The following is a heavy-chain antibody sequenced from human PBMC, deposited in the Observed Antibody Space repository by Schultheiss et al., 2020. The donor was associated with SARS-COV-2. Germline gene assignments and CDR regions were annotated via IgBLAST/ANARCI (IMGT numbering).Heavy chain of an antibody. Sequence: SETLSLTCAVSGGSISRSNWWSWVRQPPGKGLEWIGEIFQSGITNYNPSLRSRVTLSVDKSKNQFSLNLNSVTAADTAVYYCARDRIICTSISCPTHAMDVWGQGTTVTVSS. D-gene: IGHD2-2*01. CDR1: GGSISRSNW. CDR2: IFQSGIT. CDR3: ARDRIICTSISCPTHAMDV. J-gene: IGHJ6*02. V-gene: IGHV4-4*02.